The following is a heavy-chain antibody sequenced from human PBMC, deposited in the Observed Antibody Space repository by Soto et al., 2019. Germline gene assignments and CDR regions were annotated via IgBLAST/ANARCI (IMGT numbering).Heavy chain of an antibody. J-gene: IGHJ4*02. V-gene: IGHV3-33*01. CDR1: GFTFSSYG. D-gene: IGHD1-26*01. Sequence: PGGSLRLSCAASGFTFSSYGMHWVRQAPGKGLEWVAVIWYDGSNKYYADSVKGRFTISRDNSKNTLYLQMNSLRAEDTAVYYCARDVSRWELLPLDYWGQGTLVTAPQ. CDR2: IWYDGSNK. CDR3: ARDVSRWELLPLDY.